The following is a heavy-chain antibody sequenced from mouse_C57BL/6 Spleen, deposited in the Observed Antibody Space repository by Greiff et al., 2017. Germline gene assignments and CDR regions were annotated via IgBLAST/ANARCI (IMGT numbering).Heavy chain of an antibody. J-gene: IGHJ3*01. D-gene: IGHD1-1*01. V-gene: IGHV1-82*01. Sequence: QVQLQQSGPELVKPGASVKISCKASGYAFSSSWMNWVKQRPGKGLEWIGRIYPGDGDTNYNGKFKGKATLTAEKSSSTAYMQLSSLTSEYSAVYFCARDYGSSYAYWGQGTLVTVSA. CDR1: GYAFSSSW. CDR3: ARDYGSSYAY. CDR2: IYPGDGDT.